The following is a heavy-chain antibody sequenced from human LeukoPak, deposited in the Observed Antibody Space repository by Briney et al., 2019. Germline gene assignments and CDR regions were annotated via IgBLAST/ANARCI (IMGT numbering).Heavy chain of an antibody. Sequence: SETLSLTCTVSGGSLSSYYWSWLRQPPGKGLEWIGYIYYSGSTNYNPSLKSRVTISVDTSKNQFSLKLSSVTAADTAVYYCARHSTIFGVVIVGVDHDAFDIWGQGTMVTVSS. CDR3: ARHSTIFGVVIVGVDHDAFDI. CDR1: GGSLSSYY. D-gene: IGHD3-3*01. CDR2: IYYSGST. V-gene: IGHV4-59*08. J-gene: IGHJ3*02.